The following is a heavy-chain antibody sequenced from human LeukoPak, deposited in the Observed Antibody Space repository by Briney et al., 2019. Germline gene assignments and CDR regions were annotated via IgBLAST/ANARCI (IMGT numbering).Heavy chain of an antibody. Sequence: SETLSLTCTVSGASVFGRAWIWIRQSPGKGLEWIGYFHNSGTTNYNPSLKSRVTISLDTSTNQVSLHLSSVTTADTAVYYCARGSGWYDPWGQGTRVTVSS. CDR1: GASVFGRA. V-gene: IGHV4-59*02. CDR2: FHNSGTT. D-gene: IGHD3-3*01. CDR3: ARGSGWYDP. J-gene: IGHJ5*02.